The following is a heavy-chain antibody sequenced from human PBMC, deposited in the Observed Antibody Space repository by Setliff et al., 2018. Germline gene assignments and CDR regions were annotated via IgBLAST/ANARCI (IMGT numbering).Heavy chain of an antibody. Sequence: PSETLSLTCAVYGGSFSGYYWSWIRQPPGKGLEWIGEINHSGSTNYNPSLKSRVTISVDTSKNQFSLKLSSVTAAVTLVYSCARGKVLYDYVWGSYRYEDYSYGMDVWGQGTPVTVSS. CDR1: GGSFSGYY. V-gene: IGHV4-34*01. D-gene: IGHD3-16*02. J-gene: IGHJ6*02. CDR3: ARGKVLYDYVWGSYRYEDYSYGMDV. CDR2: INHSGST.